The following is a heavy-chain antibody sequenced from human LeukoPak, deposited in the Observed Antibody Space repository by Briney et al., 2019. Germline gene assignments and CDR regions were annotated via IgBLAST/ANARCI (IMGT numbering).Heavy chain of an antibody. V-gene: IGHV1-18*01. D-gene: IGHD3-22*01. CDR1: GYTFTSYG. CDR2: ISAYNGNT. Sequence: ASVKVSRKAAGYTFTSYGISWVRQAPGQGLEWMGWISAYNGNTNYAQRLQGRVTITPDTSTSTAYMELRSLRSDDTAVYYCARDRSGEPYYYDTDFDYWGQGTLVTVSS. CDR3: ARDRSGEPYYYDTDFDY. J-gene: IGHJ4*02.